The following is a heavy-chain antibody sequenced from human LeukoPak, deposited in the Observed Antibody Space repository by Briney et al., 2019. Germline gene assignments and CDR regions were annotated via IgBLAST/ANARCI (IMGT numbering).Heavy chain of an antibody. Sequence: SETLSLTCTVSGGSISSGSYYWSWIRQPAGKGLEWIGRIYTSGSTNYNPSLKSRVTISVDTSKNQFSLKLSSVTAADTAVYYCARHGLWFGELLFFDYWGQGTLVTVSS. CDR2: IYTSGST. D-gene: IGHD3-10*01. CDR3: ARHGLWFGELLFFDY. J-gene: IGHJ4*02. CDR1: GGSISSGSYY. V-gene: IGHV4-61*02.